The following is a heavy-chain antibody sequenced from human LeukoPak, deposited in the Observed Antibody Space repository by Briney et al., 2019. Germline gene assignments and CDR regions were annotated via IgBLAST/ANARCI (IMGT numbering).Heavy chain of an antibody. CDR2: ISYDGSNK. V-gene: IGHV3-30-3*01. Sequence: PGGSLRLSCAASGFTFSSYAMHWVRQAPGKGLEWVAVISYDGSNKYYADSVKGRFTISRDNSKNTLYLQMNSLRAEDTAVYYCAREVTIFGVALLKVMDVWGKGTTVTVSS. D-gene: IGHD3-3*01. CDR3: AREVTIFGVALLKVMDV. J-gene: IGHJ6*04. CDR1: GFTFSSYA.